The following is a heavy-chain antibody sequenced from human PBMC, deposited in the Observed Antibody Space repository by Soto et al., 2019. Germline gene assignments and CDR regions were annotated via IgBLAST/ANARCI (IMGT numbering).Heavy chain of an antibody. D-gene: IGHD2-21*02. CDR1: GFTFGTYT. J-gene: IGHJ3*02. V-gene: IGHV3-30-3*01. Sequence: QVQLLESGGGVVQPGRSLRLSCAASGFTFGTYTMHWVRQAPGKGLDWVAVISYDGSNKYCADSVEGRFTISRDNSKNTLYLKMNSLRPEDTAVYYCARGAYCGGDCHSGAFDIWGRGTLVTVSS. CDR3: ARGAYCGGDCHSGAFDI. CDR2: ISYDGSNK.